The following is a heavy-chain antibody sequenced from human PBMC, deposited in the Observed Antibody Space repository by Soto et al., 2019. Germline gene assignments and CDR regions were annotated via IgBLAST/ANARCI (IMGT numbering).Heavy chain of an antibody. CDR2: ISYDGSNK. D-gene: IGHD6-19*01. CDR1: GFTFSSYA. J-gene: IGHJ6*02. CDR3: ARAGYSSGWTYYYYGMDV. Sequence: GSLRLSCAASGFTFSSYAMHWVRQAPGKGLEWVAVISYDGSNKYYADSVKGRFTISRDNSKNTLYLQMNSLSAEDTAVYYCARAGYSSGWTYYYYGMDVWGQGT. V-gene: IGHV3-30-3*01.